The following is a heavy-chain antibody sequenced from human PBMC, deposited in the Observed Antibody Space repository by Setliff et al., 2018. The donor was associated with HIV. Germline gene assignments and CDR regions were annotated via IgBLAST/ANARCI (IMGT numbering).Heavy chain of an antibody. V-gene: IGHV4-4*09. CDR1: GGSISSYY. Sequence: SETLSLTCPVSGGSISSYYWSWIRQPPGKGLEWIGYIYTSGSTNYNPSLKSRVTISVDTSKNQFSLKLSSVTAADTAVYYCARLGPDGYNSRHDAFDIWGQGTMVTVSS. D-gene: IGHD5-12*01. CDR2: IYTSGST. CDR3: ARLGPDGYNSRHDAFDI. J-gene: IGHJ3*02.